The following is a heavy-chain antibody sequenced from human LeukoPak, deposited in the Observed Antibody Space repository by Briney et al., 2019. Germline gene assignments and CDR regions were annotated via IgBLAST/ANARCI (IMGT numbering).Heavy chain of an antibody. Sequence: SETLSLTCTVSGGSISSYYWSWIRQPPGKGLEWIGYIYYSGSTYYNPSLKSRVTISVDTSKNQFSLKLSSVTAADTAVYYCARFIEGVDVWGKGTTVTVSS. V-gene: IGHV4-59*12. CDR1: GGSISSYY. D-gene: IGHD1-26*01. J-gene: IGHJ6*04. CDR2: IYYSGST. CDR3: ARFIEGVDV.